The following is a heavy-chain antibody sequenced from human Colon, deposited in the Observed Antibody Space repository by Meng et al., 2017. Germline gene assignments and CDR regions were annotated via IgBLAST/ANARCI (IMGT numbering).Heavy chain of an antibody. D-gene: IGHD4-17*01. J-gene: IGHJ1*01. V-gene: IGHV7-4-1*02. CDR1: GYTFTSYA. CDR3: ARDSTVRYFQH. CDR2: INTNTGNP. Sequence: ASAMVSCNASGYTFTSYAMNWVRQAPGQGLVWMGWINTNTGNPTYAQGFTGRFVFSLDTSVSTAYLQISSLKAEDTAVYYCARDSTVRYFQHWGQGTLVTVSS.